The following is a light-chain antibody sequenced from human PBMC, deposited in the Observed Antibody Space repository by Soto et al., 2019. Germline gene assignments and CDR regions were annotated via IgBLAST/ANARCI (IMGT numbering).Light chain of an antibody. CDR2: DVS. CDR1: SSDVGGYNY. J-gene: IGLJ1*01. CDR3: CSYAGRYTYV. Sequence: LTQPPSVSVSPGQTVRITCSGTSSDVGGYNYVSWYQQYAGKAPKLMIYDVSKRPSGVPDRFSGSKSGNTASLTITGLQAEDEADYYCCSYAGRYTYVFGTGTKVTVL. V-gene: IGLV2-11*01.